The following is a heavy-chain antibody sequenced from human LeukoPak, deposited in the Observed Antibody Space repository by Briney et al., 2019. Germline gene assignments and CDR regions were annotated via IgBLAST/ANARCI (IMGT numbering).Heavy chain of an antibody. J-gene: IGHJ3*02. Sequence: GSLGPSFAVSGFPLSSNYMDWVRPAPGKGLEWVSGIYSGGSTYYADSVKGRFTISRDNSKNTLYLQMNSLRAEDTAVYYCASDQRGCSGGSCYSRAFDIWGQGTMVTVSS. V-gene: IGHV3-53*01. D-gene: IGHD2-15*01. CDR2: IYSGGST. CDR1: GFPLSSNY. CDR3: ASDQRGCSGGSCYSRAFDI.